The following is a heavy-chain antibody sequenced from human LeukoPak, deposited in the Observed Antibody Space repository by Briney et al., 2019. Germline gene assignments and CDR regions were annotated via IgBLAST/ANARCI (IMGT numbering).Heavy chain of an antibody. CDR3: AIGGFGELGSRFDP. V-gene: IGHV4-4*07. J-gene: IGHJ5*02. CDR2: IYTSGST. D-gene: IGHD3-10*01. CDR1: GGSISSYY. Sequence: PSETLSLTCTVSGGSISSYYWSWIRQPAGKGLEWIGRIYTSGSTNYNPSLKSRVTMSVDTSKNQFSLKLSSVTAADTAVYYCAIGGFGELGSRFDPWGQGTLVTVSS.